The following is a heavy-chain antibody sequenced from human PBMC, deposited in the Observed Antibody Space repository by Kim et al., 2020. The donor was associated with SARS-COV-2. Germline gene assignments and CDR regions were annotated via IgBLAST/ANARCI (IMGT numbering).Heavy chain of an antibody. D-gene: IGHD5-12*01. CDR2: INHSGST. Sequence: SETLSLTCAVYGGSFSGYYWSWIRQPPGKGLEWIGEINHSGSTNYNPSLKSRVTISVDTSKNQFSLKLSSVTAADTAVYYCARGLGRRDGYILQPSANWFDPWGQGTLVTVSS. J-gene: IGHJ5*02. CDR1: GGSFSGYY. CDR3: ARGLGRRDGYILQPSANWFDP. V-gene: IGHV4-34*01.